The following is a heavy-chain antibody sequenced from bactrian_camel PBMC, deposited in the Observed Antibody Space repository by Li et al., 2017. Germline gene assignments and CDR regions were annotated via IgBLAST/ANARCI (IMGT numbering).Heavy chain of an antibody. Sequence: HVQLVESGGGSVQAGGSLRLSCAASGFTFSNSWMTWVRQAPGEGLEWVSGINPGGTITYYADSVKGRFTISRDDAKNTAYLQMNSLKSEDTALYYCATLEYGFVDWGQGTQVTVS. J-gene: IGHJ4*01. CDR2: INPGGTIT. CDR3: ATLEYGFVD. D-gene: IGHD3*01. V-gene: IGHV3S1*01. CDR1: GFTFSNSW.